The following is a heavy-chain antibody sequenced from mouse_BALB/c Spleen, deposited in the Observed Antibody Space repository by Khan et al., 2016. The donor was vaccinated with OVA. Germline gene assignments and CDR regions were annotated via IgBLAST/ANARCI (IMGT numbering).Heavy chain of an antibody. CDR1: GFSLTSYG. CDR2: IWGGGST. Sequence: QVQLKESGPGLVQPSQSLSITCTVSGFSLTSYGVHWVRQSPGKGLEWLGVIWGGGSTDYNSAFISRLSISKDNSKSQVFFKMNSLQANDTAIYYCARNFYNYGSRNAMDYWGQGTSVTVSS. V-gene: IGHV2-2*02. CDR3: ARNFYNYGSRNAMDY. J-gene: IGHJ4*01. D-gene: IGHD1-1*01.